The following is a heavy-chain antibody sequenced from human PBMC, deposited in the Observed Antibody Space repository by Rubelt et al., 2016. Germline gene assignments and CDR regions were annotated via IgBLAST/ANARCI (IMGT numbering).Heavy chain of an antibody. D-gene: IGHD6-13*01. CDR2: IYYSGST. Sequence: QLQLQESGPGLVKPSQTLSLTCTVSGGSISSSSYYWGWIRQPPGKGLEWIGSIYYSGSTYYNPSLQIRVAISVDTSKNQFSLKLSSVTAADTAVYYCARLYRYSSSWYEGNWFDPWGQGTLVTVSS. V-gene: IGHV4-39*07. CDR3: ARLYRYSSSWYEGNWFDP. J-gene: IGHJ5*02. CDR1: GGSISSSSYY.